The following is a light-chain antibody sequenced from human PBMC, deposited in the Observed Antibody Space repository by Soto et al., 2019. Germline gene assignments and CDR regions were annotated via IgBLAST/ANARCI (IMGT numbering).Light chain of an antibody. V-gene: IGKV3-20*01. CDR1: QTVSSSF. CDR3: QQYGSSPYT. CDR2: GAS. J-gene: IGKJ2*01. Sequence: EIVLTQSPGTLSLSPGERATFSCRASQTVSSSFLAWYQQKPGQAPRLLMYGASSRATGIQDRFSGSGSGTDFTLTISSLEPEDFAVYYCQQYGSSPYTFGQGTKLEIK.